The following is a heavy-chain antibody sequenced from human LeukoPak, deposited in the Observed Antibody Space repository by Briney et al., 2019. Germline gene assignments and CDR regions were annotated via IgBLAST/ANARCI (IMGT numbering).Heavy chain of an antibody. J-gene: IGHJ4*02. CDR3: ARVGKAAAGLDY. CDR2: ISYDGSNK. V-gene: IGHV3-30-3*01. Sequence: GGSLRLSCAASGSTFSSYAMHWVRQAPGKGLEWVAVISYDGSNKYYADSVKGRFTISRDNSKNTLYLQMNSLRAEDTAVYYCARVGKAAAGLDYWGQGTLVTVSS. D-gene: IGHD6-13*01. CDR1: GSTFSSYA.